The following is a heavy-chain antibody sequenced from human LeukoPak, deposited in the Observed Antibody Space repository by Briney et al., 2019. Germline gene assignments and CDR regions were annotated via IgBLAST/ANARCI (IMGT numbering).Heavy chain of an antibody. J-gene: IGHJ4*02. CDR1: GLTVTSNY. V-gene: IGHV3-53*01. CDR3: ARPGYSTGAFDY. Sequence: GGSLRLSCAASGLTVTSNYMSWIRQAPGKGLEWVSVIYSGGDTYSADSVKGRFTISRDNSKNTLYLQMNSLRAEDTAVYYCARPGYSTGAFDYWGQGTLVTVSS. D-gene: IGHD6-25*01. CDR2: IYSGGDT.